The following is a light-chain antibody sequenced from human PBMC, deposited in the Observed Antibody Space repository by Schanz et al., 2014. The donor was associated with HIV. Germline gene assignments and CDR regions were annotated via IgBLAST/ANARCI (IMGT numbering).Light chain of an antibody. V-gene: IGLV2-8*01. CDR3: CSYAGSYTWV. J-gene: IGLJ3*02. CDR2: EMH. Sequence: QSALTQPPSASGSPGQSVTISCTGTSSDIGGYVSWYQHHPGKAPKLLISEMHRRPSGVPDRFSGSKSGNTASLTISGLQAEDEAVYYCCSYAGSYTWVFGGGTKLTVL. CDR1: SSDIGGY.